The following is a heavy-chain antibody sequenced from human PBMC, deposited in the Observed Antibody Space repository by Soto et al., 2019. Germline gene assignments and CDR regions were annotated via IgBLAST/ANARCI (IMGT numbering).Heavy chain of an antibody. V-gene: IGHV3-13*04. D-gene: IGHD3-10*01. J-gene: IGHJ6*02. CDR2: IGTAGDT. CDR1: GFTFSSYD. CDR3: ARGRWFGELSPGPGMDV. Sequence: GGSLRLSCAASGFTFSSYDMHWVRQATGKGLEWVSAIGTAGDTYYPGSVKGRFTISRENAKNSLYLQMNSLRAGDTAVYYCARGRWFGELSPGPGMDVWGQGTTVTVSS.